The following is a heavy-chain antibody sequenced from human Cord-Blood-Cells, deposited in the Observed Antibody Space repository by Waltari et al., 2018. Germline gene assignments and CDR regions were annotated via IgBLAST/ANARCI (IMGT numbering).Heavy chain of an antibody. Sequence: QVQLVQSGAEVKKPGASVKVSCKASGYTFTGYYMHWVRQAPGQGLEWIGWINPNSGGTNYAQKFQGRVTMTRDTCISRAYRELSRLRSDDTAVYYCARDYEYSSSCDYWGQGTLVTVSS. D-gene: IGHD6-6*01. CDR2: INPNSGGT. CDR1: GYTFTGYY. J-gene: IGHJ4*02. V-gene: IGHV1-2*02. CDR3: ARDYEYSSSCDY.